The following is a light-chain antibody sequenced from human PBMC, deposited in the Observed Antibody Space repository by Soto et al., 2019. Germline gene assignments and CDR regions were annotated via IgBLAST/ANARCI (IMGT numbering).Light chain of an antibody. J-gene: IGKJ1*01. CDR3: QQYGSSPRT. CDR2: GAS. CDR1: QSVSSSY. Sequence: EIVLTQSPGTLSLSPGERHTLSCRASQSVSSSYLAWYQQKPGQAPRLLIYGASSRATGIPDRFSGSGSGTDFTLTISRLEPEDFAVYYCQQYGSSPRTFGQGTKVDIK. V-gene: IGKV3-20*01.